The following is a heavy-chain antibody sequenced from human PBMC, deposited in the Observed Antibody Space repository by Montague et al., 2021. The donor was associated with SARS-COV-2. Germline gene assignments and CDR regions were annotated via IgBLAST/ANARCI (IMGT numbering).Heavy chain of an antibody. D-gene: IGHD1-26*01. Sequence: SETLSLTCTVSGGSITNYYWTWIRQSPGRGLEWIGYIYYNATTNYNPSLKSRVTMSIDTSKNQFSLSLSSVTAADSAVYYCARLRRGTYYVSFDPWGQGALVSVSS. CDR2: IYYNATT. V-gene: IGHV4-59*12. CDR3: ARLRRGTYYVSFDP. CDR1: GGSITNYY. J-gene: IGHJ5*02.